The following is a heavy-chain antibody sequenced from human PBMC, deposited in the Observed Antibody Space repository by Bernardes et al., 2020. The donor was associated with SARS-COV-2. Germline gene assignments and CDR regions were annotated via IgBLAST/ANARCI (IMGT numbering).Heavy chain of an antibody. CDR3: VRSPGYSSSWYASGNWFDP. V-gene: IGHV4-39*01. CDR1: GGSISSSSYY. CDR2: IYYSGST. Sequence: SETLSLTCTVSGGSISSSSYYWGWIHQPPGKGLEWIGSIYYSGSTYYNPSLKSRVTISVDTSKNQFSLKLRSVTAADTDVYYCVRSPGYSSSWYASGNWFDPWGQGTLVTVSS. D-gene: IGHD6-13*01. J-gene: IGHJ5*02.